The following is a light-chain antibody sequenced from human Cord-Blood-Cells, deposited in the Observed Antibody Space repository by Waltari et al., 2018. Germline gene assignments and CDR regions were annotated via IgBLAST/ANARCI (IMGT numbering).Light chain of an antibody. CDR3: VLYMGSGISV. CDR1: SGSVSTSYY. CDR2: SPN. J-gene: IGLJ3*02. V-gene: IGLV8-61*01. Sequence: QTVVTQEPSFSVSPGGTVTLTCGLSSGSVSTSYYPSWYQQTPGQAPRTLIYSPNTRRSGVPARFSGSILGNKAALPITGAQADDESDYYCVLYMGSGISVFGGGTKLTVL.